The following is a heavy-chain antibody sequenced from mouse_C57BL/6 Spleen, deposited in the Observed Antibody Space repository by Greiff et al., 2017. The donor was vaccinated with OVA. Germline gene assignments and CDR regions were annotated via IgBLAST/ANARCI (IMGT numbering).Heavy chain of an antibody. CDR3: TRAGLPFAY. V-gene: IGHV1-15*01. D-gene: IGHD2-4*01. Sequence: VHLVESGAELVRPGASVTLSCKASGYTFTDYEMHWVKQTPVHGLEWIGAIDPETGGTAYNQKFKGKAILTADKSSSTAYMELRSLTSEDSAVYYCTRAGLPFAYWGQGTLVTVSA. CDR2: IDPETGGT. J-gene: IGHJ3*01. CDR1: GYTFTDYE.